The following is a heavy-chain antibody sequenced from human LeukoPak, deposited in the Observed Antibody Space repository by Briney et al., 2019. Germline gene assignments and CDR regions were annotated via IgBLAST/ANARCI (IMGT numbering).Heavy chain of an antibody. D-gene: IGHD2-21*01. V-gene: IGHV3-30*18. Sequence: GGSLRLSCAASGFTFSSYGMHWVRQAPGKGLEWVAVISYDGSNKYYADSVKGRLTISRDNSKNTLYLQMNSLRGEDTAVYYCAKTILAYYYYGMDVWGQGTTVTVSS. CDR3: AKTILAYYYYGMDV. J-gene: IGHJ6*02. CDR1: GFTFSSYG. CDR2: ISYDGSNK.